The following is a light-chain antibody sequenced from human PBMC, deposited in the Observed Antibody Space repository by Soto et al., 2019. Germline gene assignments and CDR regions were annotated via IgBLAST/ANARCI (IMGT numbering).Light chain of an antibody. CDR3: SSYRSGSTLYV. V-gene: IGLV2-14*03. Sequence: QSALTQPASVSGSPGQSITISCTGTSSDVGVYNYVSWYQHHPGKAPKLMLYDVGNRPSGVSNRFSGSKSGNTASLTISGLQAEDEADYYCSSYRSGSTLYVFGTGTKVTVL. J-gene: IGLJ1*01. CDR2: DVG. CDR1: SSDVGVYNY.